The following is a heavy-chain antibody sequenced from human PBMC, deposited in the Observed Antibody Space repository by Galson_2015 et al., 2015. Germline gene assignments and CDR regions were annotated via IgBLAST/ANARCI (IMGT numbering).Heavy chain of an antibody. CDR2: IYYSGST. D-gene: IGHD2-15*01. CDR1: GGSISSYY. J-gene: IGHJ5*02. Sequence: ETLSLTCTVSGGSISSYYWSWIRQPPGKGLEWIGYIYYSGSTNYNPSLKSRVTISVDTSKNQFSLKLSSVTAADTAVYYCAIHYCSGGSCYYWFDPWGQGTLVTVSS. CDR3: AIHYCSGGSCYYWFDP. V-gene: IGHV4-59*08.